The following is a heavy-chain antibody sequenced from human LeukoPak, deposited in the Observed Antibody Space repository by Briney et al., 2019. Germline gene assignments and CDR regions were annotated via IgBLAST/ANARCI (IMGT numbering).Heavy chain of an antibody. J-gene: IGHJ4*02. D-gene: IGHD6-19*01. CDR2: ISYDGSNK. V-gene: IGHV3-30*04. CDR1: GFTFSSYA. Sequence: GRSLRLSCAASGFTFSSYAIHWVRQAPGKGLEWVAVISYDGSNKYYADSVKGRFTISRDNSKNTLYLQMNSLRAEDTAVYYCARSSPQWLVLGLNFDYWGQGTLVTVSS. CDR3: ARSSPQWLVLGLNFDY.